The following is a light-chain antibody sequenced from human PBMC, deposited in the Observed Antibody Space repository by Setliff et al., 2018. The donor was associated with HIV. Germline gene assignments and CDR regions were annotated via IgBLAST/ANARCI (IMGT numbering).Light chain of an antibody. J-gene: IGLJ1*01. CDR1: KLGDKY. CDR3: QAWDSSTSYV. CDR2: QNN. V-gene: IGLV3-1*01. Sequence: SYELTQPPSVYVSPGQTASITCSGDKLGDKYACWYQQKPGQSPVLVIYQNNKRPSGIPERFSGSNSGNTATLTISGTQAMDEADYYCQAWDSSTSYVLGTGTKVTVL.